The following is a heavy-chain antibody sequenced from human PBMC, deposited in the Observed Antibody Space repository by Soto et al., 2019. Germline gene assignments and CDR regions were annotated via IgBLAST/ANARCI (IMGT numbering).Heavy chain of an antibody. J-gene: IGHJ5*02. V-gene: IGHV4-30-2*01. CDR1: GGSISSGGYS. D-gene: IGHD6-13*01. CDR3: TRGPAAGTEDWFDP. CDR2: IYHSGNT. Sequence: QLQLQESGSGLVKPSQTLSLTCAVSGGSISSGGYSWTWIRQPPGKGLEWIGYIYHSGNTYYNPSLKSRVTISGDRSKNQFTLNLSSVTAADTAVYYCTRGPAAGTEDWFDPWGQGTRVTVSS.